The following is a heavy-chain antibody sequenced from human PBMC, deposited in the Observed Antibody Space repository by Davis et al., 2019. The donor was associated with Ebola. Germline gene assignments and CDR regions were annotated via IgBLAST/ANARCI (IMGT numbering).Heavy chain of an antibody. V-gene: IGHV4-39*01. J-gene: IGHJ5*02. CDR3: ARQGWSGYSLRHWLDP. CDR1: GFTFSSYSMN. D-gene: IGHD3-3*01. CDR2: IYYSGIT. Sequence: ESLKISCAASGFTFSSYSMNWVRQAPGKGLEWIGSIYYSGITYYNPSLKSRVTISVDTSKNQFSLKLRSVTAADTAVYYCARQGWSGYSLRHWLDPWGRGTLVTVSS.